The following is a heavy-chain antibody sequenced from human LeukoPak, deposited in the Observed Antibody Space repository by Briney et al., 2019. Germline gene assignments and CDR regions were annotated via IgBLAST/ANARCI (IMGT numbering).Heavy chain of an antibody. D-gene: IGHD3-22*01. Sequence: PGGSLRLSCAASGFTFSSYAMNWVRQAPGKGLEWVSTISHSGTYIYYADSVKGRFTISRDNAKNSLYLQMNSLRAEDTAVYYCTREASGSDYWGQGTLVTVSS. CDR3: TREASGSDY. J-gene: IGHJ4*02. CDR1: GFTFSSYA. V-gene: IGHV3-21*01. CDR2: ISHSGTYI.